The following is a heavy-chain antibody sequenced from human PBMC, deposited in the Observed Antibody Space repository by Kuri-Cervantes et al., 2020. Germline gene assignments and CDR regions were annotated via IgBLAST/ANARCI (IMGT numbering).Heavy chain of an antibody. J-gene: IGHJ4*02. V-gene: IGHV4-39*07. Sequence: ESLKISCTVSGGSISSSSYYWGWIRQPPGKGLEWIGSIYYSGSTYYNPSLKSRVTMSVDTSKNQFSLKLSSVTAADTAVYYCARNTRDGYNQFDYWGQGTLVTVSS. D-gene: IGHD5-24*01. CDR3: ARNTRDGYNQFDY. CDR1: GGSISSSSYY. CDR2: IYYSGST.